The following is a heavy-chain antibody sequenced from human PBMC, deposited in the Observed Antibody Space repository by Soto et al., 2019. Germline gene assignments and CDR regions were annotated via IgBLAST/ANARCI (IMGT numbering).Heavy chain of an antibody. V-gene: IGHV3-20*04. CDR2: INWNGGST. Sequence: GGSLRLSCAASGFTFDDYGMSWVRQAPGKGLEWVSGINWNGGSTGYADSVKGRFTISRDNAKNSLYLQMNSLRAEDTALYYCARLAYCGGDCYHYGMDVWGQGTTVTVSS. CDR1: GFTFDDYG. D-gene: IGHD2-21*01. CDR3: ARLAYCGGDCYHYGMDV. J-gene: IGHJ6*02.